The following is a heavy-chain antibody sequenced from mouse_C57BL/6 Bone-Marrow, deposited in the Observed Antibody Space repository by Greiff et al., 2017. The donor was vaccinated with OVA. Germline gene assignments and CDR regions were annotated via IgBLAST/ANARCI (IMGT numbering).Heavy chain of an antibody. CDR3: AREDDGYYYWYFDV. D-gene: IGHD2-3*01. CDR2: IRYDGSN. CDR1: GYSITSGYY. J-gene: IGHJ1*03. V-gene: IGHV3-6*01. Sequence: EVKLVESGPGLVKPSQSLSLTCSVTGYSITSGYYWNLIRQLPGNKLELMGYIRYDGSNNYNPSLKNRISITRDTAKNQFFLRLNSVTTEDTATYYCAREDDGYYYWYFDVWGTGTTVTVSS.